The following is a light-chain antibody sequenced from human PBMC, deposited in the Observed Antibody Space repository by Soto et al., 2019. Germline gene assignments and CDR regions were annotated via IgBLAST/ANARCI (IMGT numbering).Light chain of an antibody. V-gene: IGKV3-20*01. J-gene: IGKJ2*01. CDR3: QQYGSSPRT. Sequence: EIVLTQSPGTLSLSPGERATLSCRASQSVSSSYLGWYQQKPGQAPRLLIYGASSRATGIPDRFSGSGSGTDFTLTISRLEPEDFGVYYCQQYGSSPRTFGQGTKLEIK. CDR1: QSVSSSY. CDR2: GAS.